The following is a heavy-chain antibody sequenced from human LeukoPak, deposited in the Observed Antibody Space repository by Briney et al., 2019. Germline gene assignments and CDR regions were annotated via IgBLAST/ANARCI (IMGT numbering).Heavy chain of an antibody. J-gene: IGHJ4*02. D-gene: IGHD3-9*01. CDR3: ARGVPLVTPYFDY. CDR1: GGSFSGYY. CDR2: INHSGST. Sequence: SETLSLTCAVYGGSFSGYYWSWIRQPPGKGLEWIGEINHSGSTNYNPSLKSRVTISVDTSKNQFSLKLSSVTAADTAVHYCARGVPLVTPYFDYWGQGTLVTVSS. V-gene: IGHV4-34*01.